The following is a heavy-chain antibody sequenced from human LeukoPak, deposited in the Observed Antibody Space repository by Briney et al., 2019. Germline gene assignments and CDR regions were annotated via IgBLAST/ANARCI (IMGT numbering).Heavy chain of an antibody. CDR1: GYTFTSYG. CDR2: ISAYNGNT. V-gene: IGHV1-18*01. Sequence: ASVKVSCKASGYTFTSYGISWVRQAPGQGLEWMGWISAYNGNTNYAQKLQGRVTMTTDTSTSTAYMELRSLRSDDTAVYYCARGPDCSGGSCYSILKGASDIWGQGTMVTVSS. J-gene: IGHJ3*02. D-gene: IGHD2-15*01. CDR3: ARGPDCSGGSCYSILKGASDI.